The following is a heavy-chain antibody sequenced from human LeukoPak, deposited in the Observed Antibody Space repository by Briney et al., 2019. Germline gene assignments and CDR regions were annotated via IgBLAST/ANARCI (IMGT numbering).Heavy chain of an antibody. Sequence: SQTLSLTCTVSGGSISSGSYYWSWIRQPAGKGLEWIGRIYTSGSTNYNPSLKSRVTILVDTSKNQFSLKLSSVTAADTAVYYCARHQTGTRIYWGQGTLVTVSS. D-gene: IGHD1-1*01. CDR1: GGSISSGSYY. CDR2: IYTSGST. V-gene: IGHV4-61*02. J-gene: IGHJ4*02. CDR3: ARHQTGTRIY.